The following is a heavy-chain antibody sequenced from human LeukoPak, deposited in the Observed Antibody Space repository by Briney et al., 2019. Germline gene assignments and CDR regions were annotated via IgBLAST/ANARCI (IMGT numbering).Heavy chain of an antibody. J-gene: IGHJ4*02. D-gene: IGHD1-26*01. CDR2: VNDNGVNT. CDR1: GFTFSKDG. V-gene: IGHV3-23*01. CDR3: TKGDGGYYPIDN. Sequence: GGSLRLSCAASGFTFSKDGMSWVRQAPGKGLEWVSTVNDNGVNTHYADSVKGRFTISRDNSRNTLLLEMNSLRVDDTALYYCTKGDGGYYPIDNWGQGTLVIVSS.